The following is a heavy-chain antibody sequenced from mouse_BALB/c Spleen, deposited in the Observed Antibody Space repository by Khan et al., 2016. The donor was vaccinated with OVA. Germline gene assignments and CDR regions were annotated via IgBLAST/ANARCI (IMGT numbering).Heavy chain of an antibody. CDR2: INTYTGET. CDR1: GYTFTNYV. V-gene: IGHV9-3-1*01. Sequence: QIQLVQSGPELKKPGETVKISCKASGYTFTNYVMNWVKQSPGKGLKWMGWINTYTGETTYADDFKGRFAFSLETSASTSYLQNNSLKKEDTATYYCTRFHGGYWGQGTTLTVSS. CDR3: TRFHGGY. J-gene: IGHJ2*01.